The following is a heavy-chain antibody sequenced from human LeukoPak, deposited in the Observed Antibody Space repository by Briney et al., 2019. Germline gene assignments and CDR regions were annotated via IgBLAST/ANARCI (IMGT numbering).Heavy chain of an antibody. D-gene: IGHD3-10*01. CDR3: AKLSGSSGSPSNWFDA. CDR2: ISGSGNRT. J-gene: IGHJ5*02. Sequence: PSETLSLTCTVSGGSISSSSYHWGWIRLPPGKGLEWVSGISGSGNRTYYADSVKGRFTISRDNSKNTLYLQMNSLRAEDTAVYYCAKLSGSSGSPSNWFDAWGQGTLVTVSS. CDR1: GGSISSSSYH. V-gene: IGHV3-23*01.